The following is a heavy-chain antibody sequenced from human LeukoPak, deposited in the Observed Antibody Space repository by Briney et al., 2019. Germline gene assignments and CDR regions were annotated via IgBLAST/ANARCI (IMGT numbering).Heavy chain of an antibody. D-gene: IGHD3-9*01. Sequence: ASVKVSCKTSGYSFNDYYLHWVRQAPGQGLEWMGWINPNSGRTNHAPKFQGRVTLTTDTSITTAYMELSSLISGDTALYYCARGFSDFLAGYYHFWGQGTLVTVSS. CDR2: INPNSGRT. J-gene: IGHJ4*01. CDR3: ARGFSDFLAGYYHF. V-gene: IGHV1-2*02. CDR1: GYSFNDYY.